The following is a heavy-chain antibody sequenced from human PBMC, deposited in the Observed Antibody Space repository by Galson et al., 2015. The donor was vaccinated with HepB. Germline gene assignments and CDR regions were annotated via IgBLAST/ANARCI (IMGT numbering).Heavy chain of an antibody. V-gene: IGHV3-23*01. J-gene: IGHJ3*02. CDR2: ISGSGGST. Sequence: SLRLSCAASGFTFSSYAMSWVRQAPGKGLEWVSAISGSGGSTYYADSVKGRFTISRDNSKNTLYLQMNSLRAEDTAVYYCAKGFVRRWDFRKVVITTPVAFDIWGQGTMVTVSS. D-gene: IGHD3-22*01. CDR3: AKGFVRRWDFRKVVITTPVAFDI. CDR1: GFTFSSYA.